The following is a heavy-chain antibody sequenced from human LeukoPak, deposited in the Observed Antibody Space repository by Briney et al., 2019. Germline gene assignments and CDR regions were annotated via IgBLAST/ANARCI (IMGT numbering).Heavy chain of an antibody. CDR1: GGSVTTYY. V-gene: IGHV4-4*09. Sequence: SETLSFTCSVSGGSVTTYYWSWIRQPPGQGLEWIGYIYTSGGTNHNPSLKSRVTISVDTSKNQFSLKLTSVTAADTAVYYCARHLPNHPSPSFDPWGQGTLVTVSS. D-gene: IGHD1-14*01. CDR3: ARHLPNHPSPSFDP. CDR2: IYTSGGT. J-gene: IGHJ5*02.